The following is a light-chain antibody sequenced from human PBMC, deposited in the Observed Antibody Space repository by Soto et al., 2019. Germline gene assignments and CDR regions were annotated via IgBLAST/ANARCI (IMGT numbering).Light chain of an antibody. CDR2: DAS. Sequence: DIQMTQSPSTLSASVGDRVTITCRASQSISSWLAWYQQKPGKAPKLLIYDASSLESGVPSRFSGSGSGTEFTLTISSLQPDDFAPYYCQQYNSSPLTFGGGTKVDIK. CDR1: QSISSW. J-gene: IGKJ4*01. CDR3: QQYNSSPLT. V-gene: IGKV1-5*01.